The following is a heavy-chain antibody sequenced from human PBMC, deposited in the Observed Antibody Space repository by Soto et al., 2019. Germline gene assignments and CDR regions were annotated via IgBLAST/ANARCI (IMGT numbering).Heavy chain of an antibody. CDR3: ARAGDSSSWYGGGWFDP. Sequence: QVQLQESGPGLVKPSQTLSLTCTVSGGSISSGDYYWSWIRQPPGKGLEWIGYIYYSGSTYYNPSLKGRVTISVDTSKNQFSLKLSSVTAADTAVYYCARAGDSSSWYGGGWFDPWGQGTLVTVSS. CDR1: GGSISSGDYY. CDR2: IYYSGST. D-gene: IGHD6-13*01. V-gene: IGHV4-30-4*01. J-gene: IGHJ5*02.